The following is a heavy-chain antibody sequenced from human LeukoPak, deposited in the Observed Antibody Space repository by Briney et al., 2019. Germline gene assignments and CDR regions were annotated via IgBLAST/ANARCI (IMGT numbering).Heavy chain of an antibody. Sequence: SETLSLTCNVSGVSMHSYSWTWILQPPGKGLEWIVHIYYSGDTNYNPSLKSRLSMSVDGSKNQFSLRLSSVTAADTAVYYCATPSWSRDGYVGAFDIWGQATLVTVSS. J-gene: IGHJ3*02. CDR1: GVSMHSYS. CDR3: ATPSWSRDGYVGAFDI. CDR2: IYYSGDT. D-gene: IGHD5-24*01. V-gene: IGHV4-59*01.